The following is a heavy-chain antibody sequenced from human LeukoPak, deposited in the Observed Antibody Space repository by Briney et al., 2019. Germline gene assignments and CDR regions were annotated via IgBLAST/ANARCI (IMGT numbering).Heavy chain of an antibody. V-gene: IGHV3-30*02. CDR2: IRYDGSNK. D-gene: IGHD4-17*01. CDR3: AKDNYGDYENDY. CDR1: GFTFSSYG. Sequence: GGSLRLSCAASGFTFSSYGMHWVRQAPGKGLEWVALIRYDGSNKYYADSVKGRFTISRDNSKNTLYLQMNSLRAEDTAVYYCAKDNYGDYENDYWGQGTLVTVSS. J-gene: IGHJ4*02.